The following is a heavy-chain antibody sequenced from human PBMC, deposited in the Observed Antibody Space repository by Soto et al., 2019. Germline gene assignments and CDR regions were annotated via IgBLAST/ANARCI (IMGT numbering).Heavy chain of an antibody. Sequence: ASVKVSCKASGYTFTSYYMHWVRQAPGQGLEWMGIINPSGGSTSYAQKFQGRVTMTRDTSTCTVYMELSSLRSEDTAVYYCARDWPDDSSGYYGAFDYWGQGTLVTVSS. V-gene: IGHV1-46*01. D-gene: IGHD3-22*01. J-gene: IGHJ4*02. CDR3: ARDWPDDSSGYYGAFDY. CDR2: INPSGGST. CDR1: GYTFTSYY.